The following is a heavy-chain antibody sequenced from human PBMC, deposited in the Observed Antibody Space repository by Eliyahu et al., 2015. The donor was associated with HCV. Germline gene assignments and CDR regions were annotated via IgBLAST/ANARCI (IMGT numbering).Heavy chain of an antibody. CDR1: GDSVSSNSAA. CDR3: AREPKYYYDSSGYYWYFDL. Sequence: QVQLQQSGPGLVKPSQTLSLTCAISGDSVSSNSAAWNWIRQSPSRGLEWLGRTYYRSKWYNDYAVSVKSRITINPDTSKNQFSLQLNSVTPEDTAVYYCAREPKYYYDSSGYYWYFDLWGRGTLVTVSS. V-gene: IGHV6-1*01. J-gene: IGHJ2*01. CDR2: TYYRSKWYN. D-gene: IGHD3-22*01.